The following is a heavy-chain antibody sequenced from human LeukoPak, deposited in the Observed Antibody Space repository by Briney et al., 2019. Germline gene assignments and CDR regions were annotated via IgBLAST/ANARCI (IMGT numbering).Heavy chain of an antibody. D-gene: IGHD3-10*01. J-gene: IGHJ4*02. CDR1: GFTFSRYW. V-gene: IGHV3-7*03. Sequence: PGGSLRLSCAASGFTFSRYWMSWVRQAPGKGLEWVANIKQDGREKYYVDSVKGRFTISRDNAKNLLYLQMNSLRVEDTAVYYCARIYYYFDYWGQGALVTVSS. CDR2: IKQDGREK. CDR3: ARIYYYFDY.